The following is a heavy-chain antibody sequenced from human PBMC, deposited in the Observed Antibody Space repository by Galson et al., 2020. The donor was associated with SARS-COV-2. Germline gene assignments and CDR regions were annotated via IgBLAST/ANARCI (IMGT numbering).Heavy chain of an antibody. V-gene: IGHV4-59*08. CDR1: GDSIRGYY. CDR3: ARDTPNYGMDV. CDR2: IYYTGNT. Sequence: SETLSLTCNVSGDSIRGYYWSWVRQPPGTGLEWIGNIYYTGNTKYNPSLKSRVTILVDTSKNQFSLRLSSVTAADTAVYYCARDTPNYGMDVWGQGTTGSVS. J-gene: IGHJ6*02.